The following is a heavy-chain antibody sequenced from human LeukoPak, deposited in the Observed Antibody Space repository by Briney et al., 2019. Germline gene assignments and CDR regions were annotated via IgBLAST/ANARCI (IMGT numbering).Heavy chain of an antibody. D-gene: IGHD4-11*01. Sequence: SETLSLTCTVSGGSISSYYWSWIRQPPGKGLEWIGYIYYSGSTNYNPSLKSRVTISVDTSKNQFSLKLSSVTAADTAVYYCARDRVRGNSNPFFDYWGQGTLVTVSS. CDR2: IYYSGST. CDR1: GGSISSYY. CDR3: ARDRVRGNSNPFFDY. V-gene: IGHV4-59*01. J-gene: IGHJ4*02.